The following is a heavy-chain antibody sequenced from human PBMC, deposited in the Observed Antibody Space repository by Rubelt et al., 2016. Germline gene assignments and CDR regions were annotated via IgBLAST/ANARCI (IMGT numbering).Heavy chain of an antibody. V-gene: IGHV3-30*04. Sequence: SYAMHWVRQAPGKGLEWVAVISYDGSNKYYADSVKGRFTISRDNSKNTLYLQMNSLRAEDTAVYYCARRREDIVVVPAANTYYYYGMDVWGQGTTVTVAS. CDR3: ARRREDIVVVPAANTYYYYGMDV. CDR1: SYA. CDR2: ISYDGSNK. J-gene: IGHJ6*02. D-gene: IGHD2-2*01.